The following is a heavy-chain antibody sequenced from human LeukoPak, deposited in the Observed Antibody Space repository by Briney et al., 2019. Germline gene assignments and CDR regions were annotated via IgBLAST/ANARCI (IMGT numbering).Heavy chain of an antibody. CDR3: ARARPVNHYDFWSGYYYFDY. CDR1: GGNISSSKW. J-gene: IGHJ4*02. CDR2: ICHSGST. Sequence: SGTLCLTCAVSGGNISSSKWGSWVRQPPGKVLEWIGEICHSGSTNYTPSLKSRVTISVDTSKNQFSLKLSSVTAADTAVYYCARARPVNHYDFWSGYYYFDYWGQGTLVTVSS. V-gene: IGHV4-4*02. D-gene: IGHD3-3*01.